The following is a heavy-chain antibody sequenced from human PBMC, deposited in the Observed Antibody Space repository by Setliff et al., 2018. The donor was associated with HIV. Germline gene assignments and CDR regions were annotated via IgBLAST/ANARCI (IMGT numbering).Heavy chain of an antibody. D-gene: IGHD3-10*01. V-gene: IGHV1-2*04. J-gene: IGHJ3*02. CDR2: INPYSGGT. CDR1: GHTFTAYY. Sequence: GASVKVSCKASGHTFTAYYIHWVRQAPGQGLEWMGWINPYSGGTNYAQNFQGWVTMTRDTSITTAYMELSRLTSDDTALYFCVREVRAAYKGPLWFGQSDPRPDTFDIWGQGTMVTVSS. CDR3: VREVRAAYKGPLWFGQSDPRPDTFDI.